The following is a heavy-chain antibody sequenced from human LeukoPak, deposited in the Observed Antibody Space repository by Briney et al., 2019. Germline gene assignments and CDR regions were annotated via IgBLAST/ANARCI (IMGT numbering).Heavy chain of an antibody. V-gene: IGHV3-7*03. CDR2: IKQDGSET. J-gene: IGHJ4*02. Sequence: LAGGSLRLSCVVSGFSFSNYWMDWVRQAPGKGLEWVAFIKQDGSETAYADSVKGRFTISRDNSKNTLYLQMNSLRAEDTAVYYCAKGRIAAARSCSPLWGQGTLVTVSS. CDR3: AKGRIAAARSCSPL. D-gene: IGHD6-13*01. CDR1: GFSFSNYW.